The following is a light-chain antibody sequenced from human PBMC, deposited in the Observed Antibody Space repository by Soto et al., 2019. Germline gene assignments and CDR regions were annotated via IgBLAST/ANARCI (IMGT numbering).Light chain of an antibody. CDR2: KAS. V-gene: IGKV1-5*03. J-gene: IGKJ1*01. CDR3: QQYSRFSWT. Sequence: DIQMTQSPSTLSASVGDRVTITCRASQSIDKWLAWYQQKPEKAPKLLIYKASILQSGVPSRFSGSGSGTEFTLTISSLQPDDVGSYFCQQYSRFSWTFGQGTKVEIK. CDR1: QSIDKW.